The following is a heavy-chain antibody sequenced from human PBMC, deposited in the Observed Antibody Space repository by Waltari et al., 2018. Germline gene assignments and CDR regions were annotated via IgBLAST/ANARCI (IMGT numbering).Heavy chain of an antibody. V-gene: IGHV5-51*01. J-gene: IGHJ2*01. Sequence: EAQLVQSGAEVKKPGESLTISCKASGYSFPNYWIGWVRQMPGKGLEWMGIIYPGDSNTRYNPSFQGQVTISADKSISTAYLQWSSLKASDTAIYYCAGQRGSSLYLYFDLWGRGTLVTVSS. CDR2: IYPGDSNT. D-gene: IGHD3-16*01. CDR3: AGQRGSSLYLYFDL. CDR1: GYSFPNYW.